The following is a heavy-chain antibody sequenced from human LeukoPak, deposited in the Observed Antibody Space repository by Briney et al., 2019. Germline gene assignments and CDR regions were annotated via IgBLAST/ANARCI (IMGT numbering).Heavy chain of an antibody. D-gene: IGHD3-22*01. J-gene: IGHJ4*02. CDR1: GGTFSSYA. V-gene: IGHV1-69*04. CDR2: IIPILGIA. CDR3: ARREYYYDSSGYYLY. Sequence: SVKVSCKASGGTFSSYANSWVRQAPGQGLEWMGRIIPILGIANYAQKFQGRVTITADKSTSTAYMELSSLRSEDTAVYYCARREYYYDSSGYYLYWGQGTLVTVSS.